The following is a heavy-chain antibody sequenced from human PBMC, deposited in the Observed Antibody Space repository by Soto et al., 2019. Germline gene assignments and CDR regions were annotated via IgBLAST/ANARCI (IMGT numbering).Heavy chain of an antibody. CDR1: GGTFSSYA. CDR3: ARDNFYDSSCYYHV. Sequence: ASVKVSCKASGGTFSSYAISWVRQAPGQGLEWMGGIIPIFGTANYAQKLQGRVTITADESTSTAYMELSSLRSEDTAVYYCARDNFYDSSCYYHVWGQGTTVPVSS. CDR2: IIPIFGTA. D-gene: IGHD3-22*01. V-gene: IGHV1-69*13. J-gene: IGHJ6*02.